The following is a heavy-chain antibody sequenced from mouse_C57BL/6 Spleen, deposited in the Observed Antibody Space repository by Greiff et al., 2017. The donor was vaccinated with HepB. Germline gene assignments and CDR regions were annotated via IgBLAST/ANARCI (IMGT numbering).Heavy chain of an antibody. V-gene: IGHV3-6*01. CDR3: EREDPTEEAYDVDY. J-gene: IGHJ2*01. CDR1: GYSITSGYY. D-gene: IGHD2-14*01. Sequence: VQLKESGPGLVKPSQSLSLTCSVTGYSITSGYYWNWIRQFPGNKLEWMGYISYDGSNNYNPSLKNRISITRDTSKNQFFLKLKSVTTEDTATYNSEREDPTEEAYDVDYWGKGTTLTVSS. CDR2: ISYDGSN.